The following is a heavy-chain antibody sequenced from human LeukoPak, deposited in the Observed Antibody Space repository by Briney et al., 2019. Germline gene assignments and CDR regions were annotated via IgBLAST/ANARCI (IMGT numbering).Heavy chain of an antibody. CDR1: GFTFSSYG. CDR2: ISGSGGST. CDR3: AKDRTYYYDSSGRAPGY. D-gene: IGHD3-22*01. V-gene: IGHV3-23*01. J-gene: IGHJ4*02. Sequence: GGSLRLSCAASGFTFSSYGMTWVRQAPGKGLEWVSGISGSGGSTYYADSVKGRFTISRDNSKNTLYLQMNSLRAEDTAVYYCAKDRTYYYDSSGRAPGYWGQGTLVTVSS.